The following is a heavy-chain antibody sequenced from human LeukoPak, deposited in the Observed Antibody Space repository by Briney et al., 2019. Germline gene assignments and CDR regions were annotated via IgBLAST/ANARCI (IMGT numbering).Heavy chain of an antibody. CDR2: IYHSGST. J-gene: IGHJ6*02. V-gene: IGHV4-4*02. CDR3: ARDFKTLWFGDLYDYYYYGMDV. Sequence: SETLSLTCAVSGGSISSSNWWSWVRPPPGKGLEWIGEIYHSGSTNYNPSLKSRVTISVDKSKNQFSLKLSSVTAADTAVYYCARDFKTLWFGDLYDYYYYGMDVWGQGTTVTVSS. D-gene: IGHD3-10*01. CDR1: GGSISSSNW.